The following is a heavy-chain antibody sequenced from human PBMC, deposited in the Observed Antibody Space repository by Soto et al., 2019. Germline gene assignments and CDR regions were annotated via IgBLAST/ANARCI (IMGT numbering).Heavy chain of an antibody. J-gene: IGHJ4*02. V-gene: IGHV3-48*03. Sequence: PGGSLRLSCAASGFTFSSYEMNWVRQAPGKGLEWVSYISSSGSTIYYADSVKGRFTISRDNAKNSLYLQMNSLRAEDTAVYYCARVGYYYDSSGFSSGYYFDYWGQGTLVTVSS. CDR1: GFTFSSYE. CDR3: ARVGYYYDSSGFSSGYYFDY. D-gene: IGHD3-22*01. CDR2: ISSSGSTI.